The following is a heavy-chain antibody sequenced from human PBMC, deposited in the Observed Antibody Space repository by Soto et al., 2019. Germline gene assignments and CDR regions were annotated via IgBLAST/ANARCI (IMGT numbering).Heavy chain of an antibody. J-gene: IGHJ4*02. V-gene: IGHV3-21*05. CDR3: ARESEDLTSNFDY. CDR1: GFPFSTSD. CDR2: ISSSASDI. Sequence: GGSLRLSCVASGFPFSTSDMSWVRQPPGKGLEWISRISSSASDIRYADSMKGRFTISRDNAKNSLYLEMNSLRAEDTAVYYCARESEDLTSNFDYWGQGTLVTVSS.